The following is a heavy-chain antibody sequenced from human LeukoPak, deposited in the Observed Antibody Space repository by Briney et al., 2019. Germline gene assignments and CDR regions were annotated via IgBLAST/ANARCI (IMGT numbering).Heavy chain of an antibody. CDR1: GYSFTSYW. CDR3: ARHPPEVEFGEYGMDV. Sequence: GESLKISCKGSGYSFTSYWIGWVRQMPGKGLEWMGIIYPGDSDTRYSPSFQGQVTISADKSISTAYLQWSSLKASDTAVYYCARHPPEVEFGEYGMDVWGQGTTVTVSS. J-gene: IGHJ6*02. V-gene: IGHV5-51*01. CDR2: IYPGDSDT. D-gene: IGHD3-10*01.